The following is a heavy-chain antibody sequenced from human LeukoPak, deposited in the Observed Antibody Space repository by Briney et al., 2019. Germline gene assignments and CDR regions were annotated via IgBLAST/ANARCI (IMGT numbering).Heavy chain of an antibody. CDR3: ARFPGSAEYRHYYYMDV. V-gene: IGHV4-4*07. D-gene: IGHD2-15*01. Sequence: SETLSLTCTVSGGSISSYYWSWIRQPAGKGLEWIGRIYTSGSTNYNPSLKSRVTVSVDTSKNQFSLKLSSVTAADTAVYYCARFPGSAEYRHYYYMDVWSKGTTVTVSS. CDR2: IYTSGST. CDR1: GGSISSYY. J-gene: IGHJ6*03.